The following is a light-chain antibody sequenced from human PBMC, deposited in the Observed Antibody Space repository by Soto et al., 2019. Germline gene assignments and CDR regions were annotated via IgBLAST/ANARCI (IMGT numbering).Light chain of an antibody. CDR1: SSDVGDYDY. CDR2: EVS. Sequence: QSALTQPASVSGSPGQSITISCTGTSSDVGDYDYVSWYQQHPGKAPKLMIYEVSNRPSGVSNRFSGSESAYTASLTISGLQAEDEADYYCSSYSFTTSLYVFGTGTKVTVL. CDR3: SSYSFTTSLYV. J-gene: IGLJ1*01. V-gene: IGLV2-14*01.